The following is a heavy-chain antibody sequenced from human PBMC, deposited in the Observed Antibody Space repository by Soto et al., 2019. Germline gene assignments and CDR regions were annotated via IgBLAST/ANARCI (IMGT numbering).Heavy chain of an antibody. J-gene: IGHJ4*02. CDR1: GFTFSSYG. V-gene: IGHV3-21*01. D-gene: IGHD2-15*01. CDR2: SSSYI. CDR3: ARDLSLGYCSGGSCYLDY. Sequence: LRLSCAASGFTFSSYGMTWVRQAPGKGLEWVSFSSSYIYYADSVRGRFTVSRDNAKNSLYLQMNSLRAEDTAVYYCARDLSLGYCSGGSCYLDYWGQGTLVTVSS.